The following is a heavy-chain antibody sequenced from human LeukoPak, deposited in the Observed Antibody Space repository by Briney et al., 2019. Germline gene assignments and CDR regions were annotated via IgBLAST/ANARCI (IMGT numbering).Heavy chain of an antibody. J-gene: IGHJ4*02. D-gene: IGHD3-10*01. CDR1: GGSISSGGHY. Sequence: PSETLSLTCTVSGGSISSGGHYWSWIRQHPGEGLEWIGYIYYSGSTYYNPSLKSRVTISVDTSKNQFSLKLSSVTAADTAVYYCARKMFGSETYSFDYWGQGTLVTVSS. CDR2: IYYSGST. CDR3: ARKMFGSETYSFDY. V-gene: IGHV4-31*03.